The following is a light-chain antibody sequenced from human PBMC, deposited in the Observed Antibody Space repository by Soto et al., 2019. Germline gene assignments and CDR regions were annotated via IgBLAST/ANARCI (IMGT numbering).Light chain of an antibody. J-gene: IGKJ4*01. CDR3: QQLNSYPLT. Sequence: QLTQSPSSLSASVGDRVTITCRASQGIASYLAWYQQKPGQAPNLLIYAASTLQSGVPSRFSGSGSGTDFTLTISSLQPEDFATYCCQQLNSYPLTFGGGTKVEI. V-gene: IGKV1-9*01. CDR1: QGIASY. CDR2: AAS.